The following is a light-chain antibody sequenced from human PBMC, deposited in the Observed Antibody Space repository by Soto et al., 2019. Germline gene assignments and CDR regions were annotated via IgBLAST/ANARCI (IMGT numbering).Light chain of an antibody. CDR2: AAS. J-gene: IGKJ5*01. CDR1: QSVSSY. V-gene: IGKV3-11*01. Sequence: EIVLTQSPSSLSLSPGERATLSCRASQSVSSYLAWYQQKPGQAPRLLIYAASNRATGIPARFSGSGSGTDITLTISRLEPDDFAVYYCQQRSNWITFGEGTRLEIK. CDR3: QQRSNWIT.